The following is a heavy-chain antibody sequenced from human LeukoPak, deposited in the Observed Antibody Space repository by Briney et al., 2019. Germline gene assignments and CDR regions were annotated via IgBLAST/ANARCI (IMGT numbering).Heavy chain of an antibody. CDR2: INPNSGGT. Sequence: GSVKVSCKASGYTFTGYYMHWVRQAPGQGLEWMGWINPNSGGTNYAQKFQGRVTMTRDTSISTAYMELSRLRSDDTAVCYCAGVRQWLVKRGYYYGMDVWGQGTTVTVSS. D-gene: IGHD6-19*01. J-gene: IGHJ6*02. CDR1: GYTFTGYY. V-gene: IGHV1-2*02. CDR3: AGVRQWLVKRGYYYGMDV.